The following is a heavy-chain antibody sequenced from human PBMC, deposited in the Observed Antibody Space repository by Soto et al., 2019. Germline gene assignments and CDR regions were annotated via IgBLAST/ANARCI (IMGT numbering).Heavy chain of an antibody. D-gene: IGHD3-9*01. J-gene: IGHJ5*02. V-gene: IGHV4-30-4*01. Sequence: PSETLSLTCTVSGGSISSGDCYWSWIRQPPGKGLEWIGYIYYSGSTYYNPSLKSRVTISVDTSKNQFSLKLSSVTAADTAVYYCARLYYDILTGYSFDPWGQGTLVTVSS. CDR3: ARLYYDILTGYSFDP. CDR1: GGSISSGDCY. CDR2: IYYSGST.